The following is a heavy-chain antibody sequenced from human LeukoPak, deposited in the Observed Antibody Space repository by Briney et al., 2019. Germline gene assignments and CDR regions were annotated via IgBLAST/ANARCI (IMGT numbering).Heavy chain of an antibody. CDR2: INRSGST. CDR1: GGSFSGYY. Sequence: SETLSLTCAVYGGSFSGYYWNWIRQPPGKGLEWIGEINRSGSTNYNPSLKSRVTISVDTSKNQFSLKLSSVTAADTAVYYCARGGGVLGYCSGGSCYSNYYYYMDVWGKGTTVTISS. J-gene: IGHJ6*03. V-gene: IGHV4-34*01. CDR3: ARGGGVLGYCSGGSCYSNYYYYMDV. D-gene: IGHD2-15*01.